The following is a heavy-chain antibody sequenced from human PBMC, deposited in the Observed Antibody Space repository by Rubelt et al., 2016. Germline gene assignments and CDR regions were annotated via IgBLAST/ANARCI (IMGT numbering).Heavy chain of an antibody. Sequence: EDGGGLVQPGGSLRLSCAASGFTFSDHYMDWVRQAPGKGLEWVGRTRNKANSYTTEYAASVKGRFTISRDDSKNSLYLQMNSLKTEDTAVYYCARLYITVSHQTQYYYGMDVWGQGTTVTVSS. CDR3: ARLYITVSHQTQYYYGMDV. V-gene: IGHV3-72*01. D-gene: IGHD3-3*01. CDR1: GFTFSDHY. CDR2: TRNKANSYTT. J-gene: IGHJ6*02.